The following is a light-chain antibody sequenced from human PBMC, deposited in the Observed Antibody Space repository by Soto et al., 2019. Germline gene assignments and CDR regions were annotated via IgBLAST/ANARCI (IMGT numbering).Light chain of an antibody. Sequence: DIQMTQSPSTLSASVGDRVTITCRASENIGAWLAWYHQKPGKAPKLLIYKASSLESGVPSRFSGGGSGTEFTLTISSLQPDDFATYYCQQYHIYSWTFGQGTKVEIK. CDR2: KAS. CDR3: QQYHIYSWT. CDR1: ENIGAW. V-gene: IGKV1-5*03. J-gene: IGKJ1*01.